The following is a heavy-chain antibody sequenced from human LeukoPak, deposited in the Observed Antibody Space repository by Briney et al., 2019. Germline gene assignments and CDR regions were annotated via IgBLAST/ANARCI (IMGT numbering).Heavy chain of an antibody. D-gene: IGHD3-9*01. CDR1: GFSFSKYW. V-gene: IGHV3-74*01. CDR3: ARDFDMGITPGDDFDF. J-gene: IGHJ4*02. CDR2: IKEDGTYT. Sequence: GGSLRLSCAASGFSFSKYWMHWVRQTPGEGLVWVARIKEDGTYTSYADSVKGRFTISRDNAGNTVFLQMNSLRAEDTAVYYCARDFDMGITPGDDFDFWGQGTLVTVSS.